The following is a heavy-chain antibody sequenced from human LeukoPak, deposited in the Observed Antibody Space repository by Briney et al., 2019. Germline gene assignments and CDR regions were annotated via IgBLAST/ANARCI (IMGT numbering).Heavy chain of an antibody. V-gene: IGHV3-23*01. CDR1: GFTFRNYA. J-gene: IGHJ4*02. CDR3: AKGSYYDSSGSFYFDY. Sequence: GGSLRLSCAASGFTFRNYAMTWVRQAPGKGLEWVSGISGSGDNTYYADSVKGRFTISRDNSKNTLYVQVNSLGTEDTAAYYCAKGSYYDSSGSFYFDYRGQGTLVTVSS. CDR2: ISGSGDNT. D-gene: IGHD3-22*01.